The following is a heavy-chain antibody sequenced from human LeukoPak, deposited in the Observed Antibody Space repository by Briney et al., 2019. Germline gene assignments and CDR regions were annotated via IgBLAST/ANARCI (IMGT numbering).Heavy chain of an antibody. CDR2: ISYDGSNK. J-gene: IGHJ6*02. CDR1: GFTFSSYA. Sequence: PEGSLRLSCAASGFTFSSYAMHWVRQAPGKGLEWVAVISYDGSNKYYADSVKGRFTISRDNSKNTLYLQMNSLRAEDTAVYYCARVKTSIYGMDVWGQGTTVTVSS. V-gene: IGHV3-30*04. CDR3: ARVKTSIYGMDV. D-gene: IGHD2-2*01.